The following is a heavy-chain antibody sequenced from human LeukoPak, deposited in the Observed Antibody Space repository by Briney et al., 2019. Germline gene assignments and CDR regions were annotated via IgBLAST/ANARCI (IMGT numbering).Heavy chain of an antibody. D-gene: IGHD3-22*01. J-gene: IGHJ4*02. CDR1: GFTFSDYY. Sequence: GGSPRLSCAASGFTFSDYYMSWIRQAPGKGLEWVSYISSSGSTIYYADSVKGRFTISRDNAKNSLYLQMNSLRAEDTAVYYCARQLHYDSSGYLGYWGQGTLVTVSS. CDR3: ARQLHYDSSGYLGY. V-gene: IGHV3-11*01. CDR2: ISSSGSTI.